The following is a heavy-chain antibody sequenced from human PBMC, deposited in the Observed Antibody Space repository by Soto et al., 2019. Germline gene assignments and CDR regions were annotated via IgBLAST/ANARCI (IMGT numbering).Heavy chain of an antibody. J-gene: IGHJ3*02. V-gene: IGHV4-30-4*01. D-gene: IGHD6-13*01. CDR2: IYYSGST. Sequence: QVQLQESGPGLVKPSQTLSLTCTVSGGSISSGDYYWSWIRQPPGKGLEWIGYIYYSGSTYYNPSLKSRVTTSVDPSKNQFSLKLSSVTAADTAVYYCAGLASSSWYQAFHIWGQGTMVTVSS. CDR1: GGSISSGDYY. CDR3: AGLASSSWYQAFHI.